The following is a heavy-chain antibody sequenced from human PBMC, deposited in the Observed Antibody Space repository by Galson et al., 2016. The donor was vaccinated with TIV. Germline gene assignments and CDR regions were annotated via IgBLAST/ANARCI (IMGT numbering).Heavy chain of an antibody. J-gene: IGHJ4*02. V-gene: IGHV1-24*01. Sequence: SCKVSRDSLSDLSMHWVRQAPGKGLEWMAGFDPEQHKKIYAQRLEGRVTLTDDTSTDTAFLELSSLSFEDTAVYYCASVAWFPGLSLDNWGQGTLVIVSS. CDR1: RDSLSDLS. CDR2: FDPEQHKK. D-gene: IGHD2/OR15-2a*01. CDR3: ASVAWFPGLSLDN.